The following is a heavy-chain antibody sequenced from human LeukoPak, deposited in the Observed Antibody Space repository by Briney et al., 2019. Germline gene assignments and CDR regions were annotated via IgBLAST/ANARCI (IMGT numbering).Heavy chain of an antibody. CDR2: ITSSSDSI. V-gene: IGHV3-48*02. CDR3: ARDPGYSRPSSYGYFDH. D-gene: IGHD1-26*01. J-gene: IGHJ4*03. CDR1: GGSISGSSYY. Sequence: ETLSLTCTVSGGSISGSSYYWGWIRQPPGKGLECLSYITSSSDSIHYADSVRGRFTVSRDNAKNSLYLQMNSLRDEDTAVYYCARDPGYSRPSSYGYFDHWGQGTLATVSS.